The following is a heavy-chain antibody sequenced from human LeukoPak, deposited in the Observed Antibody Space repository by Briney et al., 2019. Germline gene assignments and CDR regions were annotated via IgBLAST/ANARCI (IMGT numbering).Heavy chain of an antibody. J-gene: IGHJ5*02. CDR2: INHSGST. Sequence: TSETLSLTCAVYGGSFSGYYWSWIRQPPGKGLEWIGEINHSGSTNYNPSLKSRVTISVDTSKNQFSLKLSSVTAADTAVYYCARDYGDYTAFDPWGQGTPVTVSS. D-gene: IGHD4-17*01. CDR3: ARDYGDYTAFDP. V-gene: IGHV4-34*01. CDR1: GGSFSGYY.